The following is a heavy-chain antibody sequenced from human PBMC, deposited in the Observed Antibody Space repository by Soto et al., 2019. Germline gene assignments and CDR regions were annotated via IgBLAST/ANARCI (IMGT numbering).Heavy chain of an antibody. D-gene: IGHD1-1*01. Sequence: EVQLVESGGGLVQPGGSLRLSCAASGFTFSSYWMSWVRQAPGKGLEWVANIKQDGSEKYYVDSVKGRFTISRDNAKNSLYLHMNSLRAEDTAVYYCARGTRNWNHEQEFDYWGQGTLVTVSS. J-gene: IGHJ4*02. CDR2: IKQDGSEK. V-gene: IGHV3-7*04. CDR3: ARGTRNWNHEQEFDY. CDR1: GFTFSSYW.